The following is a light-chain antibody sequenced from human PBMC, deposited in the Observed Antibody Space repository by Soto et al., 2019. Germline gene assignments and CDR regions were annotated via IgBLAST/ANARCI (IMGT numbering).Light chain of an antibody. CDR1: QDMKNY. Sequence: DIQMTQSPSSLSASVGDRVTITCRASQDMKNYFNWYQHKPGKAPKLLIYDASFLETGVPSRFSGRGSGTDITFTISSLQPEDIATYYCQQSDHVPFFGGGTKVEIK. CDR3: QQSDHVPF. V-gene: IGKV1-33*01. CDR2: DAS. J-gene: IGKJ4*01.